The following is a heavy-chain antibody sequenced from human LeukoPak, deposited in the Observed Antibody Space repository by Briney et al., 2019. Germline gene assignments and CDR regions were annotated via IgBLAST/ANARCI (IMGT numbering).Heavy chain of an antibody. CDR3: AREGQQLVPPLDS. CDR2: IYPSGRT. Sequence: SETLSLTCTVSGASISSGSHYWSWIRQPAGKGLDWVGHIYPSGRTNYNPSLTSRVPIAIDTSKNHFSLKLNSVTAADSAVYFCAREGQQLVPPLDSWGQGTLVTVSS. J-gene: IGHJ4*02. CDR1: GASISSGSHY. V-gene: IGHV4-61*09. D-gene: IGHD6-6*01.